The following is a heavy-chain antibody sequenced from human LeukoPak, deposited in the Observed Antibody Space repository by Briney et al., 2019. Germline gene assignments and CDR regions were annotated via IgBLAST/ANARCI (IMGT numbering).Heavy chain of an antibody. Sequence: GEPLKISCKASGYRFTSYWIGWVRQMPGKGLEWIGIIYPSDSDIRYSPSFQGQVTILVDKSITTTYLQWSSLKASDTAMYYCARSGNGYCISGSCEGWSDPWGQGTLVTVSS. CDR1: GYRFTSYW. D-gene: IGHD2-2*03. V-gene: IGHV5-51*01. J-gene: IGHJ5*02. CDR2: IYPSDSDI. CDR3: ARSGNGYCISGSCEGWSDP.